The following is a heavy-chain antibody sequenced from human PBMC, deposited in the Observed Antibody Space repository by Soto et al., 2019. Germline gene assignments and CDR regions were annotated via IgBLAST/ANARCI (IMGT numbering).Heavy chain of an antibody. CDR2: IYHSGST. D-gene: IGHD1-1*01. CDR3: ARAGKPSEDFAY. Sequence: SQSLSLTCAVSGGFLISSNWLSWVRQPSGKGLEWIGEIYHSGSTNYNPSLKSRVTISVDKSKNQFSLKLSSVTAADTAVYYSARAGKPSEDFAYWGQGPLVTVS. V-gene: IGHV4-4*02. CDR1: GGFLISSNW. J-gene: IGHJ4*02.